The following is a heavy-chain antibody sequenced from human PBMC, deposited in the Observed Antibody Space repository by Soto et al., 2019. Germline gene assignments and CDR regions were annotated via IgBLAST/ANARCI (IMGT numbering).Heavy chain of an antibody. V-gene: IGHV3-74*01. Sequence: GGSLRLSCAASGFTFSSYWMHWVRQTPGKGLVWVSRINSDVSSTYYADSVTGRFTISRDNAKNTLYLQMNSLRAEDTAVYYCARGGLYFDSWGQGTLVTVSS. CDR1: GFTFSSYW. CDR2: INSDVSST. CDR3: ARGGLYFDS. J-gene: IGHJ4*02.